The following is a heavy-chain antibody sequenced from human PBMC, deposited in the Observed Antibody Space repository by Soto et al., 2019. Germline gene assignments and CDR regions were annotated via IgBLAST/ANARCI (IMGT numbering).Heavy chain of an antibody. CDR3: ARGPDYGDYFDY. CDR2: IWYDGSNK. J-gene: IGHJ4*02. Sequence: QVQLVESGGGVVQPGRSLRLSCAASGFTFSSYGMHWVRQAPGKGLEWVALIWYDGSNKYYADSVKGRFTLSRDNSKNTLYLQLNSLRVEDTAVYYCARGPDYGDYFDYWGQGTLVTFSS. D-gene: IGHD4-17*01. CDR1: GFTFSSYG. V-gene: IGHV3-33*01.